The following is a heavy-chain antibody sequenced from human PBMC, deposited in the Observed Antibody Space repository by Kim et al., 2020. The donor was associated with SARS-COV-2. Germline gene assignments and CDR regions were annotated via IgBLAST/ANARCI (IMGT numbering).Heavy chain of an antibody. V-gene: IGHV3-30*18. J-gene: IGHJ4*02. CDR1: GFTVVNYGLTFSSYD. D-gene: IGHD5-18*01. Sequence: GGSLRLSCAASGFTVVNYGLTFSSYDMHWVRQAPGKGLERVAVISYDGSNKYYADSVKGRFTISRDNSKNTLYLQMNSLRVEDTAVYFCAKDQRIQLWPYYFDYWGQGTLVTVSS. CDR3: AKDQRIQLWPYYFDY. CDR2: ISYDGSNK.